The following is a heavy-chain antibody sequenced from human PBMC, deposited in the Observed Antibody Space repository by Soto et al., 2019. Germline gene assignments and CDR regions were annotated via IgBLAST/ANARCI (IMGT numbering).Heavy chain of an antibody. J-gene: IGHJ3*02. CDR1: GFTFSSYA. Sequence: EVQLLESGGGLAQPGGSLRLSCAASGFTFSSYAMNWVRQAPGKGLEWVSSISGSSEFIYYADSVKGRFTISRDNSKNTLYLQMNSLIAEDTAVYYCAKTGGLLQHYAFDIWGQGTMVTVSS. D-gene: IGHD3-10*01. CDR3: AKTGGLLQHYAFDI. CDR2: ISGSSEFI. V-gene: IGHV3-23*01.